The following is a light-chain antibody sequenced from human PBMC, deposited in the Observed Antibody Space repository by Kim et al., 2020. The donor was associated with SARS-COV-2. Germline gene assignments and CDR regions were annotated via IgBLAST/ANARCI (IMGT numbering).Light chain of an antibody. Sequence: EAASISCRSSQSLLQINGHNYLDWYLQKPGQSPPLLIYLGSNRASGVPHRFSGSGSGTDFTLKISRVAAEDVGVYYCMQALQTLRSFGQGTKLEI. CDR2: LGS. J-gene: IGKJ2*03. V-gene: IGKV2-28*01. CDR3: MQALQTLRS. CDR1: QSLLQINGHNY.